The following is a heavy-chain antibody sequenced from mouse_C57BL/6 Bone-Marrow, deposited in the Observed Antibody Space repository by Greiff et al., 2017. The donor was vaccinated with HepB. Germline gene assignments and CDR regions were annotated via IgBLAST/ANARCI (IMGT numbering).Heavy chain of an antibody. V-gene: IGHV1-26*01. D-gene: IGHD2-4*01. Sequence: VQLQQSGPELVKPGASVKISCKASGYTFTDYYMNWVKQSHGKSLEWIGDINPNNGGTSYNQKFKGKATLTVDKSSSTAYMELRSLTSEDSAVYYCARHYDYDDGFDYWGQGTTLTVSS. J-gene: IGHJ2*01. CDR1: GYTFTDYY. CDR2: INPNNGGT. CDR3: ARHYDYDDGFDY.